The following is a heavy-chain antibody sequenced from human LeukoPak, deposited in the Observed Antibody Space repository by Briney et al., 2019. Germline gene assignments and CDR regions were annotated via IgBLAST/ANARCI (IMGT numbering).Heavy chain of an antibody. CDR2: IYTSGST. Sequence: PSETLSLTCTVSGGSISSYYWSWIRQPAGKGLEWIGRIYTSGSTNYNPSLKSRVTMSVDTSKNQFSLKLSSVTAADTAVYYCAGTYYDDRSPPPPLDYWGQGTLVTVSS. CDR3: AGTYYDDRSPPPPLDY. V-gene: IGHV4-4*07. CDR1: GGSISSYY. J-gene: IGHJ4*02. D-gene: IGHD3-22*01.